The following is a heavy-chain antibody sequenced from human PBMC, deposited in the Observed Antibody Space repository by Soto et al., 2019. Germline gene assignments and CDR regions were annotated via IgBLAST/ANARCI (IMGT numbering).Heavy chain of an antibody. CDR1: GFTYSSYA. D-gene: IGHD2-15*01. CDR2: ISYDGSNK. J-gene: IGHJ3*02. Sequence: QVQLVESGGGVVQPGRSLRLSCAASGFTYSSYAMHWVRQAPGKGLEWVAVISYDGSNKYYADSVKGRFTISGDNSKNTLYLQMNSLRADDTAVYYCAREMAGPDIVVVVAATLGDAFDIWGQGTMVSVSS. V-gene: IGHV3-30-3*01. CDR3: AREMAGPDIVVVVAATLGDAFDI.